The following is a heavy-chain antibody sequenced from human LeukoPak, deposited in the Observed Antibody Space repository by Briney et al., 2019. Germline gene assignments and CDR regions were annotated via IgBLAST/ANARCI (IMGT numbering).Heavy chain of an antibody. CDR1: GGSFSGYY. CDR3: ARYGGSYDFQH. D-gene: IGHD1-26*01. V-gene: IGHV4-34*01. CDR2: INHSGST. Sequence: SETLSLTCAVYGGSFSGYYWSWIRQPPGKGLEWIGEINHSGSTNYNPSLKSRVTISVDTSKNQFSLKLGSVTAADTAVYYCARYGGSYDFQHWGQGTLVTVSS. J-gene: IGHJ1*01.